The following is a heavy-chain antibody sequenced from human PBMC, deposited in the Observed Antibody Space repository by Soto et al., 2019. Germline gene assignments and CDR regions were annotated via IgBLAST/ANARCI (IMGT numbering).Heavy chain of an antibody. CDR2: ISAYNGNT. V-gene: IGHV1-18*01. CDR3: ARDPPPPDY. Sequence: QVQLVQSGAEVKKPGASVKVSCKASGYTFASYAISWMRQAPGQGLEWMGWISAYNGNTNYAQKLQGRVTMTTDTSTSTADMEMRSLRSADTAVYYCARDPPPPDYWGQGTLVTVST. CDR1: GYTFASYA. J-gene: IGHJ4*02.